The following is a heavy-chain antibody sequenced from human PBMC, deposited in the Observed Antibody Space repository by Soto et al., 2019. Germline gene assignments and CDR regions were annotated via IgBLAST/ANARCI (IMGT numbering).Heavy chain of an antibody. D-gene: IGHD3-3*01. V-gene: IGHV3-23*01. CDR1: GFTFSSYA. CDR2: ISGSGGST. J-gene: IGHJ5*02. CDR3: AKDQDSDFWSGYFRRQYNWFDP. Sequence: HPGGSLRLSCAASGFTFSSYAMSWVRQAPGRGLEWVSAISGSGGSTYYADSVKGRFTISRDNSKNTLYLQMNSLRAEDTAVYYCAKDQDSDFWSGYFRRQYNWFDPWGQGTLVTVSS.